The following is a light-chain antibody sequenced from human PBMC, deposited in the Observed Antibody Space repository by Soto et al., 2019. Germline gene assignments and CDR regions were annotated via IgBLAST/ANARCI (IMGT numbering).Light chain of an antibody. V-gene: IGLV2-14*03. Sequence: QSALTQPASMSGSPGQSITISCTGTISDVGGYNFVSWYQQYPGKAPKLMICDVSNRPSGVSNRFSGSKSGNTASLTISGLQAEDEADYYCSSSTGSNYVFGTGTKLTVL. CDR3: SSSTGSNYV. CDR2: DVS. J-gene: IGLJ1*01. CDR1: ISDVGGYNF.